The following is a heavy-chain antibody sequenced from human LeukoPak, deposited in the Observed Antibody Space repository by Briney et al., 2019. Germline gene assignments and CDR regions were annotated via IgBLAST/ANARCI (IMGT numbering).Heavy chain of an antibody. CDR3: ARAETSITIFGVVPYYFDY. J-gene: IGHJ4*02. Sequence: SETLSLTCAVYGGSFSGYSWSWIRQPPGKGLEWIGYIYHSGSTYYNPSLKSRVTISVDRSKNQFSLKLSSVTAADTAVYYCARAETSITIFGVVPYYFDYWGQGTLVTVSS. CDR2: IYHSGST. D-gene: IGHD3-3*01. CDR1: GGSFSGYS. V-gene: IGHV4-30-2*01.